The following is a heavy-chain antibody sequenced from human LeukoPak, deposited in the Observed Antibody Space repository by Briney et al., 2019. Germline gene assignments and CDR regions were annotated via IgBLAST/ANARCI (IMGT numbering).Heavy chain of an antibody. CDR1: GVSISSGNSY. D-gene: IGHD3/OR15-3a*01. CDR3: ARQTGSGLFILP. J-gene: IGHJ4*02. CDR2: IYYSGNT. Sequence: PSETLSLTCTVSGVSISSGNSYWGWIRQPPGKGLEWIGSIYYSGNTYYNASLKSQVSISIDTSKNQFSVRLTSVTAADTAVYYCARQTGSGLFILPGGQGTLVTVSS. V-gene: IGHV4-39*01.